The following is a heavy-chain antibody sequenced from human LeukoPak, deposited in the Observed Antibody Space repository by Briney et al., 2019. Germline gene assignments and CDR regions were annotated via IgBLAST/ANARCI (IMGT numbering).Heavy chain of an antibody. V-gene: IGHV1-69*05. CDR2: IIPIFGTA. D-gene: IGHD5-24*01. Sequence: ASVTLSSTSSVGTFSIYAISWVRQAPGQGLEWMGGIIPIFGTANYAQKFQGRVTITTDESTSTAYMELSSLRSEDTAVYYCARHSAPEVEMATITSPLFDYWGQGTLVSVSS. CDR3: ARHSAPEVEMATITSPLFDY. J-gene: IGHJ4*02. CDR1: VGTFSIYA.